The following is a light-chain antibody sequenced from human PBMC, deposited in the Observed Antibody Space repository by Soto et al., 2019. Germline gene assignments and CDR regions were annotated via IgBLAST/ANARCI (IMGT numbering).Light chain of an antibody. V-gene: IGLV2-14*01. CDR1: SSDVGGYDY. CDR3: SSHTSGSTRV. Sequence: QPASVSGSPGQSIAISCTGTSSDVGGYDYVSWYQQQPDKAPKLMIYEVTKRPSGVSNRFSGSKSGNTASLTISGLQAEDEADYYCSSHTSGSTRVFGTGTKVTVL. J-gene: IGLJ1*01. CDR2: EVT.